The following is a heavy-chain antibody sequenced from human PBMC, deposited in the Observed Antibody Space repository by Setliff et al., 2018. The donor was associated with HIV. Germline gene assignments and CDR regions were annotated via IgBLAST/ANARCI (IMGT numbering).Heavy chain of an antibody. CDR1: GGSFSDYY. J-gene: IGHJ5*02. Sequence: PSETLSLTCAVYGGSFSDYYWSWIRQPPGKGLEWIGEINHSGSTNYNPSLKSRVTISVDTSKNQFSLKLSSVTAADTAVYYCARGGRSLAAQTWFDPGGQGTLVTVSS. V-gene: IGHV4-34*01. CDR2: INHSGST. CDR3: ARGGRSLAAQTWFDP. D-gene: IGHD6-6*01.